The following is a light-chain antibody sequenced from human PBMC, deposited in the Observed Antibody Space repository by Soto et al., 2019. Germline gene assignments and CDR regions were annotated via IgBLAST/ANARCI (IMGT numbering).Light chain of an antibody. CDR2: GTS. V-gene: IGKV1-39*01. J-gene: IGKJ2*01. CDR3: QQSSITPPYT. CDR1: QAIGGS. Sequence: DVQLTQSPSSLSASIGDRVTITCRASQAIGGSLHWYQQRPGTAPKLLIYGTSTLQSGVPSRFSVGGSRTEFTLTCNSLQPEDIGTYYCQQSSITPPYTFGQGTTLE.